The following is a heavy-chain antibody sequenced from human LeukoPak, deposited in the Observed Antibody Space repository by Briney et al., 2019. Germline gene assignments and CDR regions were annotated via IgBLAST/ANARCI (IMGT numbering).Heavy chain of an antibody. D-gene: IGHD3-22*01. CDR3: AKHYDTNFLDSFDI. J-gene: IGHJ3*02. Sequence: PGGSLRLSCAASGFTFRSYAMSWVRQAPGKGLEWVSAISGSGDSTYYADSVKGRFTISRDNSKNTLYVQMSSLRAEDTAVYYCAKHYDTNFLDSFDIWGQGTMVTVPS. CDR2: ISGSGDST. CDR1: GFTFRSYA. V-gene: IGHV3-23*01.